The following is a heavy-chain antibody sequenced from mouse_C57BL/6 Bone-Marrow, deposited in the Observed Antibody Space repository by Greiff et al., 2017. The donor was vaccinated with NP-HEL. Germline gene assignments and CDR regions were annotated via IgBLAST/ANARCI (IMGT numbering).Heavy chain of an antibody. CDR1: GYSFTGYY. CDR3: ARSTYYYGSSLYYFDY. V-gene: IGHV1-42*01. CDR2: INPSTGGT. D-gene: IGHD1-1*01. Sequence: EVQLQESGPELVKPGASVKISCKASGYSFTGYYMNWVKQSPEKSLGWIGEINPSTGGTTYNQKFKAKATLTVDKSSSTAYMQLKSLTSADSAVYYCARSTYYYGSSLYYFDYWGQGTTLTVSS. J-gene: IGHJ2*01.